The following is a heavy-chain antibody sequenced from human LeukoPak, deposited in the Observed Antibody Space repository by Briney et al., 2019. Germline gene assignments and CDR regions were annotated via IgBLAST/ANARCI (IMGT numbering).Heavy chain of an antibody. Sequence: GGSLRLSCAASGFTFSSYAMSWVRQAPGKGLEWVGLIRDSGEAFYADFARGRFAISRDESENTLYLQMNSLRVEDTAVYFCARDRAANQDWVEFDPWGQGTPVIVSS. V-gene: IGHV3-23*01. CDR2: IRDSGEA. D-gene: IGHD3/OR15-3a*01. CDR1: GFTFSSYA. J-gene: IGHJ5*02. CDR3: ARDRAANQDWVEFDP.